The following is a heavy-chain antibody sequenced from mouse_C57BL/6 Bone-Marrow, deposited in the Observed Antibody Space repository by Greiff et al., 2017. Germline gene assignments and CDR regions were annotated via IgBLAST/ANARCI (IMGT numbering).Heavy chain of an antibody. V-gene: IGHV5-16*01. CDR1: GFTFSDYY. CDR3: ARGIYYGPMDY. Sequence: EVMLVESEGGLVQPGSSMKLSCTASGFTFSDYYMAWVRQVPEKGLEWVANINYDGSSTYYLDSLKSRFIISRDNAKNILYLQMSSLKSEDTATYYCARGIYYGPMDYWGQGTSVTVSS. J-gene: IGHJ4*01. CDR2: INYDGSST. D-gene: IGHD2-1*01.